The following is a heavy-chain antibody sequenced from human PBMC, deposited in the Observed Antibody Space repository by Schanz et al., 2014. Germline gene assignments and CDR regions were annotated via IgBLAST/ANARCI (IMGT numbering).Heavy chain of an antibody. Sequence: QVQLQESGPGLVKPSQTLSLTCAVSGGSISSGGYSWNWIRQPAGKGLEWIGRIYTSGSTNYNPPLKSRVTMSVDTSKNQFSLKLSSVTAADTAVYYCARGGRTTYNYYYGMDVWGQGTTVTVSS. J-gene: IGHJ6*02. D-gene: IGHD1-1*01. V-gene: IGHV4-61*02. CDR2: IYTSGST. CDR1: GGSISSGGYS. CDR3: ARGGRTTYNYYYGMDV.